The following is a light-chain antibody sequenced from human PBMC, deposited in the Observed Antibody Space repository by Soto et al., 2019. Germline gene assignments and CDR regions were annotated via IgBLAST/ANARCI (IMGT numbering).Light chain of an antibody. CDR3: QQRSNWPPWT. J-gene: IGKJ1*01. Sequence: EIVAKLSAATLSLSQRDRATLSCGASQSVGSYLVWYQQKPGQAPRLLIYDASNRATGIPARFSGSGSGTDFTLTISSLESEDFAVYYCQQRSNWPPWTVGQGTKVEIK. V-gene: IGKV3-11*01. CDR2: DAS. CDR1: QSVGSY.